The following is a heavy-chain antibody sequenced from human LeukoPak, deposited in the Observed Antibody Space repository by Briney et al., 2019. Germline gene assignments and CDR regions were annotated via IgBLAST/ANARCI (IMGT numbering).Heavy chain of an antibody. CDR1: GYTFTIYD. CDR3: ARRSYDFWSGYYEKREYYFDY. CDR2: MNLNSGNT. V-gene: IGHV1-8*01. D-gene: IGHD3-3*01. J-gene: IGHJ4*02. Sequence: GASVKVSCKASGYTFTIYDINWVRQATGQGLEWMGWMNLNSGNTGYAQKFQGRVTMPRSTSISTAYMELSSLRSEDTAVYYCARRSYDFWSGYYEKREYYFDYWGQGTLVTVSS.